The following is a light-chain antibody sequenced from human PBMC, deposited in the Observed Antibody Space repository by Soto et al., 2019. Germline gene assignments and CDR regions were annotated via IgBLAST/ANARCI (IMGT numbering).Light chain of an antibody. CDR2: DAS. CDR1: QDIRNY. J-gene: IGKJ4*01. Sequence: DIQMTQSPSSLSASVGDRVTITCQASQDIRNYLNWYQQKPGKAPNLLIYDASNLRAGVPSRFSGSGSGTEFNFTISSRQPEDIATYYCEHYDHLPPLSFGGGTKVEIK. CDR3: EHYDHLPPLS. V-gene: IGKV1-33*01.